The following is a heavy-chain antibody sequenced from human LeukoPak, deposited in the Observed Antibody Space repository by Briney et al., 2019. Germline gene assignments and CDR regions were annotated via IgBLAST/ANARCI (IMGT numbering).Heavy chain of an antibody. CDR3: EKGSRIAGAGTFDY. J-gene: IGHJ4*02. CDR1: GFTFDDYA. V-gene: IGHV3-9*01. CDR2: ISWNSGSI. D-gene: IGHD6-19*01. Sequence: GGSLRLSCAASGFTFDDYAMHWVRQAPGKGLEWVSGISWNSGSIGYADSVKGRFTISRDNAKNSLYLQMNSLRAEDTALYYCEKGSRIAGAGTFDYWGQGTLVTVSS.